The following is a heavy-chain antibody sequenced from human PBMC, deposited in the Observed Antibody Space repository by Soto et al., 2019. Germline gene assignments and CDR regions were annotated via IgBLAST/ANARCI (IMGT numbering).Heavy chain of an antibody. Sequence: QTLSLTCAISGDSVSSISAAWNWIRQPPSRGLEWLGRTYYRSKWYNEYEVSVRSRIAINPDTSRNQFSLQLDSVTPEDTAVYYCARTSGYFDSWGQGSLVTVSS. CDR1: GDSVSSISAA. J-gene: IGHJ4*02. CDR3: ARTSGYFDS. CDR2: TYYRSKWYN. V-gene: IGHV6-1*01. D-gene: IGHD6-19*01.